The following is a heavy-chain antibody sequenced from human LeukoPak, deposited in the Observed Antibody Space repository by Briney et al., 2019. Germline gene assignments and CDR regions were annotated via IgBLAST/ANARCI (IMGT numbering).Heavy chain of an antibody. D-gene: IGHD4-23*01. CDR1: GFTFSKYN. V-gene: IGHV3-21*01. Sequence: GLAVRLSCAASGFTFSKYNMNGVRRAPGKGMDWVSSISISSSYIYYGHSVKGRFTITRDNAKNSLFLETNSLRAEDTAVYFCARHRPRWRLDVWGQGTPVTVSS. CDR3: ARHRPRWRLDV. CDR2: ISISSSYI. J-gene: IGHJ6*02.